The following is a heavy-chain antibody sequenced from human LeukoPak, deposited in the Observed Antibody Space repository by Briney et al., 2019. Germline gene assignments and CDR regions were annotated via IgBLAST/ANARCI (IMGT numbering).Heavy chain of an antibody. D-gene: IGHD4-23*01. CDR1: GFTVSSNH. J-gene: IGHJ3*01. V-gene: IGHV3-53*01. CDR2: IYSGGTT. Sequence: PGGSLRLSCAASGFTVSSNHMSWVRQAPGKGLEWVSIIYSGGTTYYADSVKGRFTISRDNSKNKLCLQMNTRRGEDTAVYYCARDADYGGSPDAFDVWGRGTIVTVS. CDR3: ARDADYGGSPDAFDV.